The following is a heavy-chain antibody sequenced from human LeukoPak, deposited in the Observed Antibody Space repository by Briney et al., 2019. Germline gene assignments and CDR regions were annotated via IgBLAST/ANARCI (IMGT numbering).Heavy chain of an antibody. CDR2: ISSSSSYI. V-gene: IGHV3-21*01. D-gene: IGHD3-10*01. CDR1: GFTFSSYS. Sequence: GGSLRLSCAASGFTFSSYSMNWVRQAPGKGLEWVSSISSSSSYIYYADSVKGRFTISRDNAKNSLYLQMNSLRAEDTAVYHCARENPGVRGVIRGPFDYWGQGTLVTVSS. CDR3: ARENPGVRGVIRGPFDY. J-gene: IGHJ4*02.